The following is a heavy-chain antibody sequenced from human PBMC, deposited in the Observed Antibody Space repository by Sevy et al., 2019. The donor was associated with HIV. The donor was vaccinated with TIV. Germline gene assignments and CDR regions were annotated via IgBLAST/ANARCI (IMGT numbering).Heavy chain of an antibody. Sequence: SETLSLTCTVSGGSISSYYWSWIRQPPGKGLEWIGYIYYSGSTNYNPSLKSRVTISVDTSKNQFSLKLSSVTAADTAVYYCARSGPEYCGGDCYSSYYYYGMDVWGQRTTVTVSS. CDR1: GGSISSYY. V-gene: IGHV4-59*01. CDR3: ARSGPEYCGGDCYSSYYYYGMDV. D-gene: IGHD2-21*01. J-gene: IGHJ6*02. CDR2: IYYSGST.